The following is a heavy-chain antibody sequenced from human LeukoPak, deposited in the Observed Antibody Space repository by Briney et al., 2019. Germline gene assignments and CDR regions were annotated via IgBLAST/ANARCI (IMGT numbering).Heavy chain of an antibody. J-gene: IGHJ4*02. D-gene: IGHD6-13*01. V-gene: IGHV1-3*01. CDR1: GYTFTSYA. CDR3: ARDLVRYSSSWYTPHGCGY. CDR2: INAGNGNT. Sequence: ASVKVSCKASGYTFTSYAIHWVRQAPGQRLEWMGWINAGNGNTKHSQKFQGRVTITRDTSASTAYMELSSLRSEDTAVYYCARDLVRYSSSWYTPHGCGYWGQGTLVTVSS.